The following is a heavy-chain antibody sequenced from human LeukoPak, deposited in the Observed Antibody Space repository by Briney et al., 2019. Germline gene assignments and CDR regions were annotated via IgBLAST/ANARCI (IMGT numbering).Heavy chain of an antibody. J-gene: IGHJ6*03. Sequence: ASVKVSCKASGYTFTGYYMHWVRQAPGQGLEWMGWINPNSGGTNYAQKFQGRVTMTRDTSISTAYMELSRLRSDDTAVYYCARKQQWLVSSMDVWGKGTTVTVSS. CDR3: ARKQQWLVSSMDV. CDR2: INPNSGGT. CDR1: GYTFTGYY. V-gene: IGHV1-2*02. D-gene: IGHD6-19*01.